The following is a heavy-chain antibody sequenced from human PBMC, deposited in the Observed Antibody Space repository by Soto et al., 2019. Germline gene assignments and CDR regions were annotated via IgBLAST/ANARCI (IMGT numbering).Heavy chain of an antibody. J-gene: IGHJ3*02. D-gene: IGHD3-22*01. CDR1: GGSISSYY. CDR2: IYYSGST. V-gene: IGHV4-59*08. CDR3: ARGLNYYDSSGADAFDI. Sequence: SETLSLTCTVSGGSISSYYWSWIRQPPGKGLEWIGYIYYSGSTNYNPSLKSRVTISVDTSKSQFSLKLSSVTAADTAVYYCARGLNYYDSSGADAFDIWGQGTMVTVSS.